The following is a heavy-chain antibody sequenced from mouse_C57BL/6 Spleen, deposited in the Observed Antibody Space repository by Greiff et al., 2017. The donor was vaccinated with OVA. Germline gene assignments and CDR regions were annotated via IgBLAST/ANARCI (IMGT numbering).Heavy chain of an antibody. V-gene: IGHV1-82*01. Sequence: VQLVESGPELVKPGASVKISCKASGYAFSSSWMNWVKQRPGKGLEWIGRIYPGDGDTNYNGKFKGKATLTADKSSSTAYMQLSSLTSEDSAVYYCARRGDYGSSYTWFAYWGQGTLVTVSA. CDR3: ARRGDYGSSYTWFAY. CDR1: GYAFSSSW. CDR2: IYPGDGDT. J-gene: IGHJ3*01. D-gene: IGHD1-1*01.